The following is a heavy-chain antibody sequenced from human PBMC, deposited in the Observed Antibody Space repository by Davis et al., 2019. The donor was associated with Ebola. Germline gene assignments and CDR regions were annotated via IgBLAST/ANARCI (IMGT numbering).Heavy chain of an antibody. Sequence: SETLSLTCTVSGGSISSSSYYWGWIRQPPGKGLEWIGSIYYSGSTNYNPSLKSRVTISVDKSKNQFSLKLSSVTAADTAVYYCARTMTTVTTIWFDPWGQGTLVTVSS. CDR2: IYYSGST. CDR3: ARTMTTVTTIWFDP. D-gene: IGHD4-11*01. CDR1: GGSISSSSYY. V-gene: IGHV4-39*07. J-gene: IGHJ5*02.